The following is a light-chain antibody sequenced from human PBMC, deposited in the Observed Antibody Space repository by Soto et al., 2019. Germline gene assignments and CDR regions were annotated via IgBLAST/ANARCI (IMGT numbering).Light chain of an antibody. CDR2: WAS. J-gene: IGKJ3*01. Sequence: DIVMTQSPDSLAVSLGERASINCRSNQRVLYSSNDKNYLAWYQQKPGQPPKLLIYWASSRESGVPARFSGSGSGTAFTLTINSLQAEDVAVYYCQQYYSTPFTFGPGTIVEI. CDR3: QQYYSTPFT. CDR1: QRVLYSSNDKNY. V-gene: IGKV4-1*01.